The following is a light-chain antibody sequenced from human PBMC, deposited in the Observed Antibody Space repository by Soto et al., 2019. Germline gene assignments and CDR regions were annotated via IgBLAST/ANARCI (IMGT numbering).Light chain of an antibody. CDR2: AAS. CDR1: QGVSTY. CDR3: QKCKVAPFT. V-gene: IGKV1-39*01. J-gene: IGKJ4*01. Sequence: DIQMTQSPSSLSASVGGRVTITCRASQGVSTYLNWYQQKPGKAPELLIYAASSLQSGVPSRFSGSGSETDFTLTISSLQPEDFATYYCQKCKVAPFTFGGGTKVDI.